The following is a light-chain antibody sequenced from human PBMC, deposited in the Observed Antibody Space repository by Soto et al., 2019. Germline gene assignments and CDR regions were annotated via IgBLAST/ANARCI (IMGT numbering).Light chain of an antibody. V-gene: IGKV3-15*01. Sequence: EIVMTQSPATLSVSPGERATLSCGASQSVSSNLAWYQQKTGKAPRLLIYGASTRATGIPARLSGSGSGTEFTITISSMQSEDFAVYYCQQYNNWPRTFGQGTKVDIK. J-gene: IGKJ1*01. CDR2: GAS. CDR1: QSVSSN. CDR3: QQYNNWPRT.